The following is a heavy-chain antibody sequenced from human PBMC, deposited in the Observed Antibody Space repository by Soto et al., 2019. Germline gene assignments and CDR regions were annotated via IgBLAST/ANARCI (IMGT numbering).Heavy chain of an antibody. D-gene: IGHD2-21*01. CDR1: GGSITSNW. J-gene: IGHJ4*02. CDR2: IFHTGSA. Sequence: QVQLQESGPGLMKPSGTLSLTCAVSGGSITSNWWSWVRQPPGKGLEWIAEIFHTGSANYNPSLTSRLTISMDKSKNHLSLNLDSVTAADTAVYYCARHIAVSGTRGFDHWGQGTLVTVSS. CDR3: ARHIAVSGTRGFDH. V-gene: IGHV4-4*02.